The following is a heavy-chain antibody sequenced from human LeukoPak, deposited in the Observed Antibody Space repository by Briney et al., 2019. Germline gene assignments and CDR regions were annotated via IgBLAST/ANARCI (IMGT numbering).Heavy chain of an antibody. CDR2: VYYSGST. V-gene: IGHV4-30-4*07. J-gene: IGHJ6*03. CDR3: ARDRIDRKRYVDIVATITGDYGDYKLAYYYYYMDV. CDR1: GGSISSGGYS. Sequence: PSETLSLTCAVSGGSISSGGYSWSWIRQTPGKGLEWIGYVYYSGSTYYNPSLRSRVTISVDTSKNQFSLKLSSVTAADTAVYYCARDRIDRKRYVDIVATITGDYGDYKLAYYYYYMDVWGKGTTVTISS. D-gene: IGHD5-12*01.